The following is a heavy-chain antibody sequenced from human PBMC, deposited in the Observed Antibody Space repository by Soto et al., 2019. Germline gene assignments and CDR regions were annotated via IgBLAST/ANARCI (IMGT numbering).Heavy chain of an antibody. V-gene: IGHV3-33*01. CDR3: ARSQYCGGDCSGKDV. D-gene: IGHD2-21*02. CDR1: GFTFSSYG. J-gene: IGHJ6*02. CDR2: IWYDGSNK. Sequence: GGSLRLSCAASGFTFSSYGMHWVRQAPGKGLEWVAVIWYDGSNKYYADSVKGRFTISRDNAKNSLYLQMNSLRAEDTAVYYCARSQYCGGDCSGKDVWGQGTTVTVSS.